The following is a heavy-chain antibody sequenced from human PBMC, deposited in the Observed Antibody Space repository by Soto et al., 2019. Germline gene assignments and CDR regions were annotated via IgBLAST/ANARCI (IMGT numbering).Heavy chain of an antibody. CDR3: AAGVGQVARNNWFDP. CDR1: GFTFSSYG. J-gene: IGHJ5*02. V-gene: IGHV3-33*01. CDR2: IWYDGSNK. Sequence: QVQLVESGGGVVQPGRSLRLSCAASGFTFSSYGMHWVRQAPGKGLEWVAVIWYDGSNKYYADSVKVRFTISRDNYKNTLDLQMSSLRAEDTAVYYCAAGVGQVARNNWFDPWGHGPLVTVAS. D-gene: IGHD3-16*01.